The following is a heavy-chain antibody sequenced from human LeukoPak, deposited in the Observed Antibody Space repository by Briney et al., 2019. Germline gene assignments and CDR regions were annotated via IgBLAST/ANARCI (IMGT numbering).Heavy chain of an antibody. CDR3: ATVDTAMVTRY. V-gene: IGHV4-61*02. D-gene: IGHD5-18*01. Sequence: SETLSLTCTVSGGSISSGSYYWSWIRQPAGKGLEWIGRIYTSGSTNYNPSLKSRVAISVDTSMNQFSLKLSSVTAADTAVYFCATVDTAMVTRYWGQGTLVTVSS. CDR1: GGSISSGSYY. J-gene: IGHJ4*02. CDR2: IYTSGST.